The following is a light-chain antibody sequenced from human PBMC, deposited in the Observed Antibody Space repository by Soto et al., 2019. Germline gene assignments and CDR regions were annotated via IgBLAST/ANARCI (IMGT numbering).Light chain of an antibody. Sequence: QSVLTQPPSASGTPGQGVTISCSGSRSNIGSNTVNWYQQVPGTAPKLLIYASNQRPSGVPDRFSGSKSGTSASLAISGLQSEDEADYYCAAWDDSLNGPVFGGGTKLTVL. CDR1: RSNIGSNT. V-gene: IGLV1-44*01. CDR3: AAWDDSLNGPV. CDR2: ASN. J-gene: IGLJ3*02.